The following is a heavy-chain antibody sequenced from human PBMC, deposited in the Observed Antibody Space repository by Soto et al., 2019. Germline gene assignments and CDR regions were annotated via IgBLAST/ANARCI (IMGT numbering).Heavy chain of an antibody. D-gene: IGHD1-26*01. CDR3: AKGCGNYWAFDY. Sequence: QVHLVESGGGVVQPGRSLRLSCAASGFSFSTYGMHWVRQAPGKGLEWVAFISNDGSNKYYADSVKGRFTISRDNSKNTLYLQMNSLRAEDTAVYYCAKGCGNYWAFDYWGQGTLVTFSS. CDR1: GFSFSTYG. CDR2: ISNDGSNK. V-gene: IGHV3-30*18. J-gene: IGHJ4*02.